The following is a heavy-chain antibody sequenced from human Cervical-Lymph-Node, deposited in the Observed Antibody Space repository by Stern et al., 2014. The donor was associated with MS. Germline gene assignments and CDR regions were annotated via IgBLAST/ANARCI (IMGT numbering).Heavy chain of an antibody. V-gene: IGHV3-30-3*01. CDR1: GFIFSSYA. CDR3: VIAAAGYYFDY. CDR2: ISYDGSNK. D-gene: IGHD6-13*01. J-gene: IGHJ4*02. Sequence: VQLVESGGGVVQPGRSLRLSCAASGFIFSSYAMHWVRQAPGKGLEWVAIISYDGSNKYYADSVKGRFTISRDNSKNTLYLQMNSLRAEDTAVYYCVIAAAGYYFDYWGQGTLVTVSS.